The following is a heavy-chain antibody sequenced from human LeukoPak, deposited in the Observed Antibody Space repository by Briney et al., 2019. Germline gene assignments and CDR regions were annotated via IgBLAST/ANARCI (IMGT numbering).Heavy chain of an antibody. J-gene: IGHJ4*02. CDR1: GFTFSSYT. Sequence: GGSLRLSCAASGFTFSSYTMSWVRQAPGKGLEWVSSISSSSSYIYYADSVKGRFTISRDNAKNSLYLQMNSLRAEDTAVYYCARQGPMVHGFDYWGQGTLVTVSS. CDR2: ISSSSSYI. D-gene: IGHD3-10*01. CDR3: ARQGPMVHGFDY. V-gene: IGHV3-21*01.